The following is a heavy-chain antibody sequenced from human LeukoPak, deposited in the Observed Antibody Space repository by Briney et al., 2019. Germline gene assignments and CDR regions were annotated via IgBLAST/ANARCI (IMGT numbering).Heavy chain of an antibody. Sequence: PGGSLRLSCAASGFTFSSYWMSWVRQAPGKGLEWVANIKQDGSEKYYVDSVKGRFTISRDNAKNSLYLQMNSLRAEDTAVYYCARVHVDIVVVPAARFTYYYMDVWGKGTTVTISS. V-gene: IGHV3-7*01. CDR3: ARVHVDIVVVPAARFTYYYMDV. CDR2: IKQDGSEK. CDR1: GFTFSSYW. J-gene: IGHJ6*03. D-gene: IGHD2-2*01.